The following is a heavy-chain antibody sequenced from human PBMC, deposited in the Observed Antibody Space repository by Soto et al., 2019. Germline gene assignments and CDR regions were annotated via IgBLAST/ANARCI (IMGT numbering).Heavy chain of an antibody. CDR2: IYPGDSDT. CDR1: GYSFTSYW. CDR3: ARPAVFRAFGGFDI. D-gene: IGHD2-15*01. V-gene: IGHV5-51*03. Sequence: EVQLVQSGAEVKKPGESLKISCKASGYSFTSYWIAWVRQMPGKGLEWMGIIYPGDSDTRYSPSFEGQVTISVDNSINTAYLQWCSLKASDTAMYYCARPAVFRAFGGFDIWGQGTMVSVSS. J-gene: IGHJ3*02.